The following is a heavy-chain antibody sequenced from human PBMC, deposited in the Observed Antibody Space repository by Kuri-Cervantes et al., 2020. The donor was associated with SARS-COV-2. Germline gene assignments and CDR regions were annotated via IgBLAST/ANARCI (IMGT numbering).Heavy chain of an antibody. CDR3: AKVLVPAAPTKHDYYYGMDV. Sequence: GESLKISCAASGFTFSSYGMHWVRQAPGKGLEWVAFIRYDGSNKYYADSVKGRFTISRDNSKNTLYLQMNSLRAEDTAVYYCAKVLVPAAPTKHDYYYGMDVWGQGTTVTVSS. J-gene: IGHJ6*02. CDR2: IRYDGSNK. V-gene: IGHV3-30*02. D-gene: IGHD2-2*01. CDR1: GFTFSSYG.